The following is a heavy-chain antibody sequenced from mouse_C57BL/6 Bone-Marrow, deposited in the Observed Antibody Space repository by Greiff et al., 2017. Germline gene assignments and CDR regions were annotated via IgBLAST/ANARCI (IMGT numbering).Heavy chain of an antibody. CDR3: AREDYDGRFDY. Sequence: VKLQQSGAELMKPGASVKLSCKATGYTFTGYRIEWVKQTPGHSLEWIGEFFPGSGSTNYNEKFKGKATFTADTSSNTAYMQLSSLTTEDSANYCGAREDYDGRFDYWGQGTTLTVSS. V-gene: IGHV1-9*01. D-gene: IGHD2-4*01. CDR2: FFPGSGST. J-gene: IGHJ2*01. CDR1: GYTFTGYR.